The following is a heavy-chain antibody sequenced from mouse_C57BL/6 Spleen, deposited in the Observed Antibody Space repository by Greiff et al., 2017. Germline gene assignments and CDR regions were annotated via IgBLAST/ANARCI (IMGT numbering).Heavy chain of an antibody. CDR3: ARDITALDY. CDR1: GFTFSSYG. Sequence: DVQLVESGGDLVKPGGSLKLSCAASGFTFSSYGMSWVRQTPDKRLEWVATISSGGSYTYYPDSVKGRFTISRDNAKNTLYLQLSSLKSEDTAMYYWARDITALDYWGQGTTLTVSS. J-gene: IGHJ2*01. V-gene: IGHV5-6*01. CDR2: ISSGGSYT. D-gene: IGHD1-3*01.